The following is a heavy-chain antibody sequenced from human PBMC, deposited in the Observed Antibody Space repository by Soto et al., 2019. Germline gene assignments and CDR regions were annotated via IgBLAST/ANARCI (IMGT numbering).Heavy chain of an antibody. CDR1: GGTFSSYA. J-gene: IGHJ5*02. V-gene: IGHV1-69*01. D-gene: IGHD4-17*01. CDR3: ARWAHYARNLNNWFDP. CDR2: IIPIFGTA. Sequence: QVQLVQSGAEVKKPGSSVQVSCKASGGTFSSYAISWVRQAPGQGLEWMGGIIPIFGTANYAQKFQGRVTITADESTSTAYMELSSLRSEDTAVYYCARWAHYARNLNNWFDPWGQGTLVTVSS.